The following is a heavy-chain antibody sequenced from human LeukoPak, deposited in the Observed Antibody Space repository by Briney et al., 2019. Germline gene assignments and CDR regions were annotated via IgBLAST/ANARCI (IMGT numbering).Heavy chain of an antibody. D-gene: IGHD4-17*01. J-gene: IGHJ1*01. V-gene: IGHV3-23*01. CDR1: GCSFKNYA. CDR3: GRDPNGDYVGAFSFQR. CDR2: IKGSGDGK. Sequence: PGCSLRLSGAASGCSFKNYAMVWVRQGPGKGLEWVSAIKGSGDGKDYADSVKGRFTISRDNSKNMLYLQMNSLRDDDTAVYFCGRDPNGDYVGAFSFQRWGQGTLVTVS.